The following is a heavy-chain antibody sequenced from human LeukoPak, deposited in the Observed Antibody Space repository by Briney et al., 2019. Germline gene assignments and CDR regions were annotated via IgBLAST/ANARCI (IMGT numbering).Heavy chain of an antibody. CDR2: VDRDGRT. D-gene: IGHD3-3*01. J-gene: IGHJ4*02. CDR1: GGSVTSTNW. CDR3: AREGGFYRPLDY. Sequence: SETLSLTCAVSGGSVTSTNWWPWVRQPPGKGLEWIGEVDRDGRTNYNPSLKSRLIMSVDLPENHISLKLTSVTAADTAVYYCAREGGFYRPLDYSGQGTLVTVSS. V-gene: IGHV4-4*02.